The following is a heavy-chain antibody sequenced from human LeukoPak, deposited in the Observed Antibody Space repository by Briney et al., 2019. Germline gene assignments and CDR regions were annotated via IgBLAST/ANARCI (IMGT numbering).Heavy chain of an antibody. Sequence: GGSLRLSCVASGLTFSSYAMSWVRQAPGKGLGWVAVISYDGSNKYYADSVKGRFTISRDNAKNSLYLQMNSLRAEDTAVYYCARDRVGTKRGYNWFDPWGQGTLVTVSS. CDR2: ISYDGSNK. V-gene: IGHV3-30*04. CDR3: ARDRVGTKRGYNWFDP. CDR1: GLTFSSYA. J-gene: IGHJ5*02. D-gene: IGHD1-1*01.